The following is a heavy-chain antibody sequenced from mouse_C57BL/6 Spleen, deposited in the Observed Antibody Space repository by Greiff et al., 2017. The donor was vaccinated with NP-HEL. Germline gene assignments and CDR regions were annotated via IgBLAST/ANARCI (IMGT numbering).Heavy chain of an antibody. CDR3: TTLLYGAKDY. CDR1: GFNIKDDY. Sequence: EVQLQQSGAELVRPGASVKLSCTASGFNIKDDYMHWVKQRPEQGLEWIGWIDPENGDTEYASKFQGKATITADTSSNTAYLQLSSLTSEDTAVYYCTTLLYGAKDYWGQGTTLTVSS. CDR2: IDPENGDT. D-gene: IGHD1-1*01. J-gene: IGHJ2*01. V-gene: IGHV14-4*01.